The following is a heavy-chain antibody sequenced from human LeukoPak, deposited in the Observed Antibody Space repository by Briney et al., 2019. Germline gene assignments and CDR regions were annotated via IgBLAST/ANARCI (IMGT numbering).Heavy chain of an antibody. J-gene: IGHJ4*02. CDR2: IKSKTDGGTA. CDR3: TTLEPGALAY. D-gene: IGHD1-1*01. Sequence: GESLRLSCAASGFTFRSYWMSWVRQAPGKGLEWVGRIKSKTDGGTADYAAPVKGRFTISRDDSENTLYLQMNSLKTEDTAVYYCTTLEPGALAYWGQGTLVTVSS. CDR1: GFTFRSYW. V-gene: IGHV3-15*01.